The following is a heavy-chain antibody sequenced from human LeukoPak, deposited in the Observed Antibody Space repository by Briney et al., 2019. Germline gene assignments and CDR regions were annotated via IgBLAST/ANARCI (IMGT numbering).Heavy chain of an antibody. CDR2: ISSSGSTI. CDR1: GFTFSSYE. J-gene: IGHJ6*03. V-gene: IGHV3-48*03. CDR3: ARVVRYCSGGNCYSGGLGYMDV. D-gene: IGHD2-15*01. Sequence: PGGSLGLSCAASGFTFSSYEMNWVRQAPGKGLEWVSYISSSGSTIYYADSVKGRFTISRDNAKNSLFLQMNSLRAEDTAVYYCARVVRYCSGGNCYSGGLGYMDVWGKGTTVTISS.